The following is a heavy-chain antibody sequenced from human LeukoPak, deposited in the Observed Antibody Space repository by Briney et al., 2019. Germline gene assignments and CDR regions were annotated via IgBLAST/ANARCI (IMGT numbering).Heavy chain of an antibody. J-gene: IGHJ6*03. Sequence: ASVKVSCKASGYTFTSYDINWVRQATGQGLEWMGWMNPNSGNTGYAQKFQGRVTMTRNTSISTAYMELSSLRSEDTAVYYRARGRDITYYYYYMDVWGKGTTVTVSS. D-gene: IGHD3-10*01. CDR3: ARGRDITYYYYYMDV. V-gene: IGHV1-8*01. CDR1: GYTFTSYD. CDR2: MNPNSGNT.